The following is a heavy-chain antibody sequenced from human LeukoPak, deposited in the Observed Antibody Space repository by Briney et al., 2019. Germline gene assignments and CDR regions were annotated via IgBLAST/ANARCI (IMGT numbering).Heavy chain of an antibody. CDR3: ARRRGIVVSAFDI. CDR2: INCDRSST. V-gene: IGHV3-74*01. CDR1: GFTFSSYW. Sequence: TGGSLRLSCAASGFTFSSYWMHWVRQAPGKGLVWVSRINCDRSSTSYADSVKGRFTISRDNAKNTLYLQMNSLRAEDTAVYYCARRRGIVVSAFDIWGQGTMVTVSS. D-gene: IGHD3-22*01. J-gene: IGHJ3*02.